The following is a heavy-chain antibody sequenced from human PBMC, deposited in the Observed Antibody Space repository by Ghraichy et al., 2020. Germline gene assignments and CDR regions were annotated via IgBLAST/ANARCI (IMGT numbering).Heavy chain of an antibody. CDR3: VRVSMRSFDP. D-gene: IGHD2-8*01. J-gene: IGHJ5*02. Sequence: GGSLRLSCAASGFSFSDYWMSWVRQAPGKGLEWVANIKQDGNEKYYVDSVKGRFTISKDNAKNSLYLQMNGLRAEDTAVYYCVRVSMRSFDPWGQGTLVTVSS. CDR2: IKQDGNEK. V-gene: IGHV3-7*01. CDR1: GFSFSDYW.